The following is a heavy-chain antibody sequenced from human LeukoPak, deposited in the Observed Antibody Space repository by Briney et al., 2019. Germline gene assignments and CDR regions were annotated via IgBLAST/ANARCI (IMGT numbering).Heavy chain of an antibody. CDR2: IKSKVHGGTT. CDR3: SGHMTTADY. Sequence: GGSLRLSCVASGFTFSNAWMSWVRQAPGKGLEWVARIKSKVHGGTTDYAAPVNDRFTISRDDSKNTLYLEMNSLKTEDTAVYYCSGHMTTADYWGQGTLVTVSS. V-gene: IGHV3-15*01. D-gene: IGHD4-11*01. CDR1: GFTFSNAW. J-gene: IGHJ4*02.